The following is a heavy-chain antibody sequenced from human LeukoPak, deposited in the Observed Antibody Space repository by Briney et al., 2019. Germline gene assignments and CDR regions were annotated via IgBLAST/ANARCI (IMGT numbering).Heavy chain of an antibody. D-gene: IGHD4-17*01. V-gene: IGHV4-59*01. J-gene: IGHJ4*02. CDR3: ARGIVSYGDYGY. Sequence: PSETLSLTCTVSGGSISGSYWSWIRQPPGKGLEWIAYMYNSGSTNYNPSLKSRVTISIDTSKNQFSLKLSSLTAADTATYYCARGIVSYGDYGYWGQGILVTVSS. CDR1: GGSISGSY. CDR2: MYNSGST.